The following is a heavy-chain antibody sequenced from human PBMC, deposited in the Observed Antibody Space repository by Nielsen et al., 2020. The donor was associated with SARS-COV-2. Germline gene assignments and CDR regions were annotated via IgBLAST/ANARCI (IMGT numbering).Heavy chain of an antibody. CDR1: GGSFSGYY. J-gene: IGHJ2*01. D-gene: IGHD5-18*01. CDR3: ARVGGKGYSYGDRRYFDL. V-gene: IGHV4-34*01. CDR2: INHSGST. Sequence: SETLSLTCAVYGGSFSGYYWSWIRQPPGKGLEWIGEINHSGSTNYNPSLKSRVTISVDTSKNQFSLKLSSVTAADTAVYYCARVGGKGYSYGDRRYFDLWGRGTLVTVSS.